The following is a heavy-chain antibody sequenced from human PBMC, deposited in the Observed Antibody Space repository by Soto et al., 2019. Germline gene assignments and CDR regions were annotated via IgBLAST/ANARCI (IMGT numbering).Heavy chain of an antibody. J-gene: IGHJ4*02. V-gene: IGHV1-46*01. CDR3: ARDPRVRRDGYNYDGY. Sequence: ASVKVSCKASGYTFTSYYMHWVRQAPGQGLEWMGIINPSGGSTSYAQKFQGRVTMSRDTSKRTVYMELSSLRSEDTAVYYCARDPRVRRDGYNYDGYWGQGTLVTVSS. D-gene: IGHD5-12*01. CDR2: INPSGGST. CDR1: GYTFTSYY.